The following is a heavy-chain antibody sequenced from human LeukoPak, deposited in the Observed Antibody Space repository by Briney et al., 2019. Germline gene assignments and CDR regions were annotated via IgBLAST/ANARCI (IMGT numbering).Heavy chain of an antibody. J-gene: IGHJ4*02. V-gene: IGHV4-31*03. D-gene: IGHD3-10*01. CDR3: ARDQEDSGTDY. CDR1: GGSISSGDYY. CDR2: IYYSGST. Sequence: SETLSLTCTVSGGSISSGDYYWSWIRQHPGKGLEWIGYIYYSGSTYYNPSLKSRVTISLDTSENQFSLKLSSVTAADTAVYYCARDQEDSGTDYWGQGTLVTVSS.